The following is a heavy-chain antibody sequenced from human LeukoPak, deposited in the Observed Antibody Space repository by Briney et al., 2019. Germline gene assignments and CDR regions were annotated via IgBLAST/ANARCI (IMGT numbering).Heavy chain of an antibody. J-gene: IGHJ5*02. CDR1: GGSISSYY. CDR2: IYYSGST. D-gene: IGHD3-3*02. CDR3: ARGHCWGFDP. Sequence: PSETLSLTCTVSGGSISSYYWSWIRQPPGKGLEWIGYIYYSGSTNYNPSLKSRVTISVDTSKNQFSLKLSSVTAADTAVYYCARGHCWGFDPWGQGTLVTVSS. V-gene: IGHV4-59*01.